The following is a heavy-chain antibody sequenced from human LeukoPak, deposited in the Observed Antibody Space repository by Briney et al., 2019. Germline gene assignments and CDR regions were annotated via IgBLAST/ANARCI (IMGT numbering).Heavy chain of an antibody. CDR3: ARRPRWSNYGMDV. D-gene: IGHD3-3*01. J-gene: IGHJ6*02. CDR2: IYYSGST. Sequence: SETLSLTCTVSGGSISSYYWSWIRQPPGKGLEWIGYIYYSGSTYYNPSLKSRVTISVDTSKNQFSLKLSSVTAADTAVYYCARRPRWSNYGMDVWGQGTTVTVSS. CDR1: GGSISSYY. V-gene: IGHV4-59*04.